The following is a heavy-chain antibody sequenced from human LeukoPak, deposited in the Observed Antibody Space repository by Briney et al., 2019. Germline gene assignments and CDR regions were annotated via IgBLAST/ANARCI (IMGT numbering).Heavy chain of an antibody. Sequence: GGSLRLSCAASGFTFSSYWMSCVRQAPGKGLEWVANIKQDGSEKYYVDSVKGRFTISRDNAKNSLYLQMNSLRAEDTAVYYCAKGHGDYKGSYFDYWGQGTLVTVSS. CDR3: AKGHGDYKGSYFDY. D-gene: IGHD4-17*01. CDR2: IKQDGSEK. J-gene: IGHJ4*02. CDR1: GFTFSSYW. V-gene: IGHV3-7*03.